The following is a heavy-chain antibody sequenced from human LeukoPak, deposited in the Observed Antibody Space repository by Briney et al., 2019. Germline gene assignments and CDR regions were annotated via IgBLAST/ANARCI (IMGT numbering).Heavy chain of an antibody. J-gene: IGHJ4*02. CDR3: ARDGPILYHDY. V-gene: IGHV3-7*01. D-gene: IGHD2-2*02. CDR1: GFTFSSYW. CDR2: IKQDGSEK. Sequence: GGSLRLSCAASGFTFSSYWMSWVRQAPGKGLELVANIKQDGSEKYYVDSVKGRFTISRDNAKNSLYLQMNSLRAEDTAVYYCARDGPILYHDYWGQGTLVTVSS.